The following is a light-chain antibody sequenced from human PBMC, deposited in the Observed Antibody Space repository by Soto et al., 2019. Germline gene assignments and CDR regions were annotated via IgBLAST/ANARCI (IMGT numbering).Light chain of an antibody. Sequence: NVLRQSPATLSLYPGERATLSCRASQSVSSYLAWYQQKPGQAPRLLIYDASNRATGIPARFSGSGSGTDFTLTISSLEPADFGLYYCQQRLNWPPGFGQGTKVDIK. CDR1: QSVSSY. CDR3: QQRLNWPPG. CDR2: DAS. J-gene: IGKJ1*01. V-gene: IGKV3-11*01.